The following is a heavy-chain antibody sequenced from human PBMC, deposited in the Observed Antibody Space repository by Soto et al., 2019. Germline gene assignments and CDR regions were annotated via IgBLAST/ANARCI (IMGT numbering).Heavy chain of an antibody. CDR2: IWYDGSNK. CDR3: ARHLYGDVDY. Sequence: QVQLVESGGGVVQPGRSLRLSCAASGFTFSSYGMHWVRQAPGKGLEWVAVIWYDGSNKYYADSVKGRFTISRDNSKNTLYLQMNILRAEDMAVSYCARHLYGDVDYWGQGTLVTVSS. D-gene: IGHD4-17*01. CDR1: GFTFSSYG. V-gene: IGHV3-33*01. J-gene: IGHJ4*02.